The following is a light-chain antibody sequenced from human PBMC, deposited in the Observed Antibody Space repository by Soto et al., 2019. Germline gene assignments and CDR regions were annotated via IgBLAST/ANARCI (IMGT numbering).Light chain of an antibody. V-gene: IGKV3-15*01. J-gene: IGKJ5*01. CDR1: QGVTTN. CDR3: QQYNNWPFS. Sequence: VSPGERATLSCRAGQGVTTNFAWYQQKSGQSPRLLIYDVSIRATGVPARFSGTGSETDFTLTISGLQSEDSAVYFCQQYNNWPFSFGQGTRLEIK. CDR2: DVS.